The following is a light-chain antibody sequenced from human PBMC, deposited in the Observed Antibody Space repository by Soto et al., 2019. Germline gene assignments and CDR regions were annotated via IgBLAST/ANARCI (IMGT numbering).Light chain of an antibody. CDR2: AAS. J-gene: IGKJ1*01. CDR1: QSISSY. CDR3: QQYGDSLLT. V-gene: IGKV1-39*01. Sequence: DSQMTQSPSTLSASVGDRVTITRRASQSISSYLNWYQQKPGKAPKLLIYAASARATGIPARFSGSGSGTDFTLTISRLEPEDFAVYYCQQYGDSLLTFGQGTKVDIK.